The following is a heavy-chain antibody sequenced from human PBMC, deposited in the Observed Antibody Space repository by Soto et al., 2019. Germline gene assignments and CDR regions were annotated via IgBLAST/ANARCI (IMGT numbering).Heavy chain of an antibody. CDR1: GFTFSSYG. Sequence: QVQLVESGGGVVQPGRSLRLSCAASGFTFSSYGMHWVRQAPGKGLEWVAVISYDGSNKYYADSVKGRFTISRDNSKNTLYLKMNSLRAEDTAVYYCAKAGGGGSCYSCADYYGMDVWGQGTTVTVSS. V-gene: IGHV3-30*18. D-gene: IGHD2-15*01. CDR3: AKAGGGGSCYSCADYYGMDV. J-gene: IGHJ6*02. CDR2: ISYDGSNK.